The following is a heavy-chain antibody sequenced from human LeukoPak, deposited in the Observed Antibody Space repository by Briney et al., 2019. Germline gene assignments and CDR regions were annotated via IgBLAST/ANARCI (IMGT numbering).Heavy chain of an antibody. CDR1: GGSISSYY. Sequence: RTSETLSLTCTVSGGSISSYYWSWSRQPAGKVLERIGRIHTSGSTNYNPPLKSRVTMSVDTSKNQFSLKLSSVTAADTAVYYCARDRYYYDSSGSHFDYWGQGTLVTVSS. J-gene: IGHJ4*02. D-gene: IGHD3-22*01. V-gene: IGHV4-4*07. CDR2: IHTSGST. CDR3: ARDRYYYDSSGSHFDY.